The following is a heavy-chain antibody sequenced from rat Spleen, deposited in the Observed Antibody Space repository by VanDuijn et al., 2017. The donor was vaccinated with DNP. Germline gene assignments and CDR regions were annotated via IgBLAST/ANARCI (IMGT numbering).Heavy chain of an antibody. Sequence: QVQLKESGPGLVQPSQTLSLTCTVSGFSLTSYTVSWVRQPPGKGLEWIAAMSSGGSTYYNSTLKSRLSISRDTSKSQVFLKMNSLQTEDTAIYFCTRDMTYWGQGVMVTVSS. J-gene: IGHJ2*01. CDR1: GFSLTSYT. CDR3: TRDMTY. D-gene: IGHD1-7*01. CDR2: MSSGGST. V-gene: IGHV2-6*01.